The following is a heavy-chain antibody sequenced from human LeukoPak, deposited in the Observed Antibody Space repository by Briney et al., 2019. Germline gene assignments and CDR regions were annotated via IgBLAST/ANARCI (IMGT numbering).Heavy chain of an antibody. D-gene: IGHD3-3*01. CDR1: GYTFTSYG. CDR3: ARDSLLRGYDFWSGYYTLMFDY. Sequence: ASVKVSCKASGYTFTSYGISWVRQAPGQGLEWMGWISAYNGNTNYAQKLQGRVTMITDTSTSTAYMELRSLRSDDTAVYYCARDSLLRGYDFWSGYYTLMFDYWGQGTLVTVSS. CDR2: ISAYNGNT. J-gene: IGHJ4*02. V-gene: IGHV1-18*01.